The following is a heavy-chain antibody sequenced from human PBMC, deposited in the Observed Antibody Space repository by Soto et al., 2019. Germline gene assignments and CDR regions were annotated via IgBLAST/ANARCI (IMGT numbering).Heavy chain of an antibody. D-gene: IGHD3-3*01. CDR1: GGSFSGYY. CDR3: ARSTIGLAWFDP. J-gene: IGHJ5*02. CDR2: MNHSGST. Sequence: QVQLQQWGAGLLKPSETLSLTCAVYGGSFSGYYWSWIRQPPGKGLEWIGEMNHSGSTNYNPSLKSRVTISVDTSKNQFSLKLSSVTAADTAVYYCARSTIGLAWFDPWGQGTLVTVSS. V-gene: IGHV4-34*01.